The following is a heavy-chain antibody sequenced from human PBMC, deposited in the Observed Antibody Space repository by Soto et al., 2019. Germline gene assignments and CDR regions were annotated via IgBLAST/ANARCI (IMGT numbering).Heavy chain of an antibody. CDR3: AKKLPYTNTWYYFDY. J-gene: IGHJ4*02. Sequence: EVQLLESGGGLVQPGGSLTLSCAASGFTFSGYAMNWVRQAPGKGLEWVSTIGGTGENTYYADSVKGRFTVSRENSKNTLDLQMSSLRAEDTAIYYCAKKLPYTNTWYYFDYWGQGTQVTVSS. D-gene: IGHD6-13*01. V-gene: IGHV3-23*01. CDR1: GFTFSGYA. CDR2: IGGTGENT.